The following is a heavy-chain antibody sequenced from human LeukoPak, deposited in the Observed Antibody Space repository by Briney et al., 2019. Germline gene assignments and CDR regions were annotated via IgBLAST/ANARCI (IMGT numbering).Heavy chain of an antibody. CDR3: ATANW. D-gene: IGHD4/OR15-4a*01. V-gene: IGHV3-53*01. Sequence: GGSLRLSCAASGFTVNSYYMSWVRQAPGKGLEWISVIYSAGNTYYADSVMGRFTISRDISKDTLYLQMDSLRAGDTAIYYCATANWWGQGTLVTVSS. CDR2: IYSAGNT. J-gene: IGHJ4*02. CDR1: GFTVNSYY.